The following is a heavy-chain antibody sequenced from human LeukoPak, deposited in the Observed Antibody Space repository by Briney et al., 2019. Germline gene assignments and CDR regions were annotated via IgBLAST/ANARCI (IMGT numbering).Heavy chain of an antibody. CDR2: INSDGSNT. J-gene: IGHJ4*02. D-gene: IGHD4-23*01. CDR3: AKALVTTLINTYQIDF. V-gene: IGHV3-74*01. Sequence: PGGSLRLSCGASGITFSNYWMHWVRQAPGKGLVWVSRINSDGSNTIYADSVKGRFTVSRDNSQNTLFLQINSLRTEHTAVYYCAKALVTTLINTYQIDFWGQGTLVTVSS. CDR1: GITFSNYW.